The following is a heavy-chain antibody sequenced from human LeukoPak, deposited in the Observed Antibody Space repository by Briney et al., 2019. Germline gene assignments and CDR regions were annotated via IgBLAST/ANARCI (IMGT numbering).Heavy chain of an antibody. D-gene: IGHD3-16*01. J-gene: IGHJ4*02. CDR3: ARLAFRLGYYFDY. CDR2: IYTSGST. CDR1: GGSISSGSYY. V-gene: IGHV4-61*02. Sequence: PSQTLSLTCTVSGGSISSGSYYWSWIRQPAGKGLEWIGRIYTSGSTNYNPSLKSRVTISVDASKNQFSLKLSSVTAADTAVYYCARLAFRLGYYFDYWGQGTLVTVSS.